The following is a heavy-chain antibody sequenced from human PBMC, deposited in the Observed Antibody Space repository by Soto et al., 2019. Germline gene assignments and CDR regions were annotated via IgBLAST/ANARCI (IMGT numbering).Heavy chain of an antibody. CDR1: GGTFSSYA. Sequence: QVQLVQSGAEVKKPGSSVKVSCKASGGTFSSYAISWVRQAPGQGLEWMGGIIPIFGTANYAQKFQGRVTITADEFTSTAYMELSSLRSEDTAVYYCARVVGSSGYALGGWFDPWGQGTLVTVSS. CDR2: IIPIFGTA. CDR3: ARVVGSSGYALGGWFDP. J-gene: IGHJ5*02. D-gene: IGHD3-22*01. V-gene: IGHV1-69*01.